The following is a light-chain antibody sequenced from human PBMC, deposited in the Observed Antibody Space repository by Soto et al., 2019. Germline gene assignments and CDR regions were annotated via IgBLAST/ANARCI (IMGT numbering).Light chain of an antibody. V-gene: IGKV1-39*01. Sequence: DIQMTQSPSSLSASVGDRVTITCRASQSISSYLNRYQQKPGKAPELLIYGASSLQSAVPSRFSGSGSGSDFTLTISSLQSEDFATYFCHQSYSGPGPVGQATKVDSK. CDR2: GAS. CDR3: HQSYSGPGP. CDR1: QSISSY. J-gene: IGKJ1*01.